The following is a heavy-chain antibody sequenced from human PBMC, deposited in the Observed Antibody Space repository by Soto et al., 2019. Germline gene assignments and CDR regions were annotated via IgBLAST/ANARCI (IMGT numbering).Heavy chain of an antibody. CDR2: INHVGGT. V-gene: IGHV4-34*01. D-gene: IGHD3-16*01. CDR3: VRIRYQLPSSVLWLDP. Sequence: QVQLQQWGGGLLKPSETLSLTCAVYGGFLSESYWTWIRQPPGKGLEWIGEINHVGGTNYNPSLKSRVTMSVDTSQNQFSLRLISVTAADTAMYFCVRIRYQLPSSVLWLDPWGQGTPVTVSS. J-gene: IGHJ5*02. CDR1: GGFLSESY.